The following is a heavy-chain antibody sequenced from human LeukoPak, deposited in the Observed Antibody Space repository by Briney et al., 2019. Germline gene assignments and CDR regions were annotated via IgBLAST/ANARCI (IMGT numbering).Heavy chain of an antibody. CDR1: GYTFTGQF. CDR3: ARSGFSTGFYLDF. CDR2: IDPPSGAP. J-gene: IGHJ4*02. V-gene: IGHV1-2*02. D-gene: IGHD6-19*01. Sequence: GASVTVSCKASGYTFTGQFIHWLRQAPGQGLEWMGWIDPPSGAPHYAQKFQDTITLTRDTSIATAYMELHRLQTDDTAVYYCARSGFSTGFYLDFWGQGTPISVSS.